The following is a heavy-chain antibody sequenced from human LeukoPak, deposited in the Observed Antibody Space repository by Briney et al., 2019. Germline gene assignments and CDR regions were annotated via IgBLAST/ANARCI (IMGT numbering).Heavy chain of an antibody. Sequence: QPPGKALEWLALSYWNDDKCYSPSLKSRLTITKDTSKYQVVLTMTNMDPVDTATYYCAHARDEDRDGYSLGGFVAFGIWGQGTMVTVSS. V-gene: IGHV2-5*01. CDR3: AHARDEDRDGYSLGGFVAFGI. J-gene: IGHJ3*02. D-gene: IGHD5-24*01. CDR2: SYWNDDK.